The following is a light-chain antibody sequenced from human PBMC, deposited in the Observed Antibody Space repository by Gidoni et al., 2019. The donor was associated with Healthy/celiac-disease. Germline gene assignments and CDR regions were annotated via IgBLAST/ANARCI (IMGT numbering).Light chain of an antibody. CDR1: QGISSY. V-gene: IGKV1-8*01. Sequence: AIRITQSPSSLSASTGDRVTITCRASQGISSYLAWYQQKPGKAPKLLIYAASTLQSGVPSRFSGSGSGTDFTLTISCLQSEDFATYYCQQYYSYLSITFXXXTRLEIK. CDR2: AAS. CDR3: QQYYSYLSIT. J-gene: IGKJ5*01.